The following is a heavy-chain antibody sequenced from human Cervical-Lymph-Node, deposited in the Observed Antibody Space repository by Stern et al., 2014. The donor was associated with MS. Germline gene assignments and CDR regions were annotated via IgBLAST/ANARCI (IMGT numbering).Heavy chain of an antibody. D-gene: IGHD5-12*01. CDR3: ARVDSGYNWFDY. J-gene: IGHJ4*02. Sequence: QLQLQESGPGLVKPSGTLSLTCAVSGGSISNPNWWSWVRQTPGMGLEWIGDIYHSGTTNFSPSLKSRVTMSVEKSKNQFSLELKSVTAADTAVYYCARVDSGYNWFDYWGQGTLVTVSS. V-gene: IGHV4-4*02. CDR1: GGSISNPNW. CDR2: IYHSGTT.